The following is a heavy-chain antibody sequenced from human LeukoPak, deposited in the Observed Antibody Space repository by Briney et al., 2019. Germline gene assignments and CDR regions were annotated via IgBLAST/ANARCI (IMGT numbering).Heavy chain of an antibody. D-gene: IGHD4-11*01. V-gene: IGHV3-7*01. CDR3: ATYSTRNAREFQS. J-gene: IGHJ1*01. CDR2: IKTDASEK. CDR1: GFIFSNCW. Sequence: GGSLRLSCETSGFIFSNCWMTWVRQAPGKGLEWVANIKTDASEKYYADSVKGRYTISRDNAKMSLYLQMNSLRVEDTAVYYCATYSTRNAREFQSWGQGTLVTVSS.